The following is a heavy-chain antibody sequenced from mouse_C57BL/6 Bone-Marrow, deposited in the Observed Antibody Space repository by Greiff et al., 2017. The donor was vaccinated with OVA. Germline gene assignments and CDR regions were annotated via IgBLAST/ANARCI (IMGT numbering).Heavy chain of an antibody. J-gene: IGHJ2*01. CDR3: ARGWFDY. Sequence: VKLMESGAELVRPGNSVKLSCEASGYTFPNYWIGWAKQRPGHGLEWVGDIYPGGGYTNYNEKVKGKATLSADKSSSTAYMQFSSLTSEDSAIYYCARGWFDYWGQGTTLTVSS. CDR1: GYTFPNYW. V-gene: IGHV1-63*01. CDR2: IYPGGGYT.